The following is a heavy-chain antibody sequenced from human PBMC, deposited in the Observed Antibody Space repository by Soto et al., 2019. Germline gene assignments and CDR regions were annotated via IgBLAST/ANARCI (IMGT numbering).Heavy chain of an antibody. D-gene: IGHD4-17*01. CDR1: GGSISSYY. CDR2: IYYSGNT. J-gene: IGHJ4*02. V-gene: IGHV4-59*08. CDR3: ARRYGDCFDF. Sequence: LSLTCTVSGGSISSYYWSWIRQPPGKGLEWIGYIYYSGNTNYNPSLKSRVTISVDTSKNQFSLKLSSVTAADTAVYYCARRYGDCFDFWGQGTLVTVSS.